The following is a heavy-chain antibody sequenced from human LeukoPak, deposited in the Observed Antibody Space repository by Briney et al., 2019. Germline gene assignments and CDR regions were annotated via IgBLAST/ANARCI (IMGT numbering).Heavy chain of an antibody. V-gene: IGHV4-4*02. CDR1: GGSISSSSW. D-gene: IGHD2-2*01. CDR2: IYHSGST. CDR3: ARGPDIVVLQAHYYMDV. Sequence: SETLSLTCAVSGGSISSSSWWSWVRQPPGKGLEWIGEIYHSGSTNYNPSLKSRVTISVDKSKNQFSLKLNSVTAADTAVYYCARGPDIVVLQAHYYMDVWGKGTTVTVSS. J-gene: IGHJ6*03.